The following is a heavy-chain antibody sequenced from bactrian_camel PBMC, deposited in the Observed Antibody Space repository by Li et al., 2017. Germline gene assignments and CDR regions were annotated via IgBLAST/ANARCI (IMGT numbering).Heavy chain of an antibody. J-gene: IGHJ4*01. V-gene: IGHV3S31*01. CDR3: AKERDRVVDSTYAYND. D-gene: IGHD2*01. CDR1: GFTVSAYA. Sequence: VQLVESGGGSVQAGGSLKLSCAASGFTVSAYAMSWVRQAPGKGLEWISVIHRGGTITYYADSVKGRFTISRDDAKNALYLQLNSLKTEDTAMYYCAKERDRVVDSTYAYNDWGQGTQVTVS. CDR2: IHRGGTIT.